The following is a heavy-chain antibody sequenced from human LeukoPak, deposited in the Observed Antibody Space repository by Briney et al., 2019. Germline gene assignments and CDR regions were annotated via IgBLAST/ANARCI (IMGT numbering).Heavy chain of an antibody. D-gene: IGHD3-22*01. CDR3: ARPQSQYYYDSSGYYYVDYYYYGMDV. J-gene: IGHJ6*02. Sequence: GGSLRLSCAASGFTFSSYAMHWVRQAPGKGLEWVAVISYDGSNKYYADSVKGRFTISRDNSKNTLYLQMNSLGAEDTAVYYCARPQSQYYYDSSGYYYVDYYYYGMDVWGQGTTVTVSS. CDR2: ISYDGSNK. V-gene: IGHV3-30*04. CDR1: GFTFSSYA.